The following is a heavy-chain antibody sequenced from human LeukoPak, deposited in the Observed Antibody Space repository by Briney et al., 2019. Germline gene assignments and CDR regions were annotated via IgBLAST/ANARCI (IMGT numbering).Heavy chain of an antibody. Sequence: GASVKVSCKASGYTFTSYDINWVRQATGQGLEWMGWMNPNSGNTGYAQKFQGRVTMTRNTSISTAYMELTSLRSEDTAVYYCARVRRDSSGYDTLDMWGQGTTVTVSS. J-gene: IGHJ3*02. CDR3: ARVRRDSSGYDTLDM. CDR2: MNPNSGNT. D-gene: IGHD3-22*01. CDR1: GYTFTSYD. V-gene: IGHV1-8*01.